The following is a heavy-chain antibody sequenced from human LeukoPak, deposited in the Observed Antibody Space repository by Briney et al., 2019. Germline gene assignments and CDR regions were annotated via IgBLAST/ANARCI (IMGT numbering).Heavy chain of an antibody. Sequence: ASVKVSCKASGGTLSSYAISWVRQAPGQGLEWMGGIIPIFGTANYAQKFQGRVTITADKSTSTAYMELSSLRSEDTAVYYCAREVGTTGTTSPHFDYWGQGTLVTVSS. CDR3: AREVGTTGTTSPHFDY. J-gene: IGHJ4*02. CDR1: GGTLSSYA. D-gene: IGHD1-1*01. V-gene: IGHV1-69*06. CDR2: IIPIFGTA.